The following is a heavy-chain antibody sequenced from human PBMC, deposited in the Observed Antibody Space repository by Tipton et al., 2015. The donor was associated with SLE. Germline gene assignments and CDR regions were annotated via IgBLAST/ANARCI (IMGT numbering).Heavy chain of an antibody. V-gene: IGHV4-39*01. D-gene: IGHD6-13*01. J-gene: IGHJ3*02. Sequence: TLSLTCTVSGGSISSSSYYWVWIRQPPGKGLEWIGSMSYSGTTYYNPSLKSRVTTSVDTSKNQFSLRLTSLTAADTALYYCARSRSYSNSPFEIWGQGTMVTVSS. CDR1: GGSISSSSYY. CDR3: ARSRSYSNSPFEI. CDR2: MSYSGTT.